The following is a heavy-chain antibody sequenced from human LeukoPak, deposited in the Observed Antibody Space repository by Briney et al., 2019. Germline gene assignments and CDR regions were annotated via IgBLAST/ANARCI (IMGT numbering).Heavy chain of an antibody. CDR1: GYTFTDYY. CDR2: INPNSGGS. CDR3: ARGSGHGDSPGLH. D-gene: IGHD4-17*01. V-gene: IGHV1-2*06. Sequence: ASVKVSCKASGYTFTDYYMHWVRQAPGQGLEWMGRINPNSGGSNYAQKFQGRVTMTRDTSISTAYMELNSLRSDDTAVYYCARGSGHGDSPGLHWGQGTLVTVSS. J-gene: IGHJ4*02.